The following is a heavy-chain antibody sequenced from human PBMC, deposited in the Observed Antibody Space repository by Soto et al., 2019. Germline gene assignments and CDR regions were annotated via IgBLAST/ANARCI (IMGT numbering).Heavy chain of an antibody. V-gene: IGHV3-30-3*01. D-gene: IGHD5-18*01. J-gene: IGHJ4*02. CDR1: GFTFSGYA. CDR3: VRDRHVDTAMQFDY. CDR2: VSYDGGNK. Sequence: QVQLVESGGGVVQPGRSLRLSCVASGFTFSGYALHWVRQAPGKGLEWVAVVSYDGGNKYYADSVKGRFTVSRDNSKNTLYLQMDSLRAEDTAVYYCVRDRHVDTAMQFDYWGQGTLVTVSS.